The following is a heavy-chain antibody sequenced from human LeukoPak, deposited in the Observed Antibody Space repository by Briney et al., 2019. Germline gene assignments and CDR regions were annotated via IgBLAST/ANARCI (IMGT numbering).Heavy chain of an antibody. CDR1: GFTFSSYA. D-gene: IGHD6-19*01. CDR3: AKALYSSGWYGGYYFDY. J-gene: IGHJ4*02. V-gene: IGHV3-23*01. CDR2: ISGSGGST. Sequence: PGGSLRLSCAASGFTFSSYAMSWVRQAPGKGLEWVSAISGSGGSTYYADSVKGWFTISRDNSKNTLYLQMNSLRAEDTAVYYCAKALYSSGWYGGYYFDYWGQGTLVTVSS.